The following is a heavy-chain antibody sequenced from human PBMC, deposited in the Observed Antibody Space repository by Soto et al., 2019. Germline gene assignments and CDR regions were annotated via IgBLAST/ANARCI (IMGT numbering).Heavy chain of an antibody. Sequence: PGGSLRLSCAASGFIFHNSVMHWVRQAPGKGLEWVSGISFNSGATGYADSVKGRFTISRDNAKNSLFLQMDSLRADDTALYYCATDRAAYGADVFDLWGQGTVVTVSS. D-gene: IGHD2-15*01. CDR1: GFIFHNSV. V-gene: IGHV3-9*01. J-gene: IGHJ3*01. CDR3: ATDRAAYGADVFDL. CDR2: ISFNSGAT.